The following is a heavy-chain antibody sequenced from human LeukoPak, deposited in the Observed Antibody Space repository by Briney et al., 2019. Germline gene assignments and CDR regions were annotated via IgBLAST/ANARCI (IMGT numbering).Heavy chain of an antibody. V-gene: IGHV3-11*04. CDR2: ISSSGSTI. J-gene: IGHJ4*02. CDR1: GFTFSDYY. Sequence: PGGCLRLSCAASGFTFSDYYMSCIRQAPGRGLEWVSYISSSGSTIYYADSVKGRFTISRDNAKNSLYLQMNSLRAEDTAVYYCARGGFSTEYYFDYWGQGTLVTVSS. CDR3: ARGGFSTEYYFDY. D-gene: IGHD1-14*01.